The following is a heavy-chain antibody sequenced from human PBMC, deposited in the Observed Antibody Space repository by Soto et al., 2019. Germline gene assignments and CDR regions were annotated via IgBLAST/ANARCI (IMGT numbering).Heavy chain of an antibody. J-gene: IGHJ6*02. V-gene: IGHV3-21*06. CDR3: SGCSGGACHKNYGMDV. Sequence: EVHLVESGGGLVKPGGSLRLSCAVSGFTFSSCTMNWVRQAPGKGLEWVSSISPSSGHIYYAYSVKGRFTISRDNAKNSLCLQMNSLRGEDTAVYYCSGCSGGACHKNYGMDVWGQWTTVTVSS. D-gene: IGHD2-15*01. CDR1: GFTFSSCT. CDR2: ISPSSGHI.